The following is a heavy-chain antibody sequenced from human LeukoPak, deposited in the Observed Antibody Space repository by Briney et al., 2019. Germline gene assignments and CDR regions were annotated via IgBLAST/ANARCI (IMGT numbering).Heavy chain of an antibody. V-gene: IGHV4-34*01. CDR3: ARERITMVRGVIRSPIDY. Sequence: KPSETLSLTCAVYGGSFSGYYWSWIRQPPGKGLEWIGEINHSGSTNYNPSLKSRVTISVDTSKNQFSLKLSSVTAADTAVYYCARERITMVRGVIRSPIDYWGQGTLVTVSS. J-gene: IGHJ4*02. CDR2: INHSGST. CDR1: GGSFSGYY. D-gene: IGHD3-10*01.